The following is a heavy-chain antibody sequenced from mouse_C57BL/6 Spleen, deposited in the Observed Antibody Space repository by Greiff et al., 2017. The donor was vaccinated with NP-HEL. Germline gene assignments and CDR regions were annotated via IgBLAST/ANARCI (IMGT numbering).Heavy chain of an antibody. J-gene: IGHJ2*01. CDR1: GYTFTSYT. CDR3: ARKEDYCGSSYYFDD. V-gene: IGHV1-4*01. Sequence: QVQLKQSGAELARPGASVKMSCKASGYTFTSYTMHWVKQRPGQGLEWIGYINPSSGYTKYNQKFKDKTTLTADKSSSTAYMQLSSLTSEDSAVYYCARKEDYCGSSYYFDDWGKGTTLTVSS. CDR2: INPSSGYT. D-gene: IGHD1-1*01.